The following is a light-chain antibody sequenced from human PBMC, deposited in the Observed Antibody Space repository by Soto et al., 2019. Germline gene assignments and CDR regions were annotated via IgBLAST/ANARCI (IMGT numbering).Light chain of an antibody. V-gene: IGLV4-69*01. CDR2: LNSDGSH. CDR3: QTWGTGMV. CDR1: SGHSSYA. J-gene: IGLJ2*01. Sequence: QLVLTQSPSASASLGASVKLTCTLSSGHSSYAIAWHQQQPEKGPRYLMKLNSDGSHSKGDGIPDRFSGSSSVAERYLTISSLQSEDEADYYCQTWGTGMVFGGGTKLTVL.